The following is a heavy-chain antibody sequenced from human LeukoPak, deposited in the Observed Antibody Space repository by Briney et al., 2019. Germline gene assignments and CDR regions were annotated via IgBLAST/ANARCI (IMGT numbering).Heavy chain of an antibody. D-gene: IGHD3-3*01. Sequence: SETLSLTCAVYGGSFSGYYWSWIRQPPGKGLEWIGEINHSGSTNYNPSLKSRVTISVDTSKNQFSLKLSSVTAADTAVYYCARIGFWSGYFDYWGLGTLVTVSS. CDR1: GGSFSGYY. V-gene: IGHV4-34*01. CDR3: ARIGFWSGYFDY. CDR2: INHSGST. J-gene: IGHJ4*02.